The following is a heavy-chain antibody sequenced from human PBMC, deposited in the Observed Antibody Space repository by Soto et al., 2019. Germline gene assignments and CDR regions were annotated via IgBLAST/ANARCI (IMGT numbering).Heavy chain of an antibody. D-gene: IGHD3-22*01. CDR1: G. J-gene: IGHJ5*02. Sequence: GVGWIRQPPVKALEWLALIYWDDDKRYSPSLKSRLTITEDTSTNQVVITMTNMDPVDTATYFCVHSHSSGHNFFRWFALWGHGSLVTV. V-gene: IGHV2-5*02. CDR3: VHSHSSGHNFFRWFAL. CDR2: IYWDDDK.